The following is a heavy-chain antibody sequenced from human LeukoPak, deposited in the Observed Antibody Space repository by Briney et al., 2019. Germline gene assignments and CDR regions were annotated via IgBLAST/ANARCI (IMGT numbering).Heavy chain of an antibody. D-gene: IGHD5-24*01. CDR1: GGSFSGYY. Sequence: SETLSLTCAVYGGSFSGYYWSWIRQPPGKGLEWIGYIYYSGSTYYNPSLKSRVTISVDTSKNQFSLELSSVTAADTAVYYCARVEAATTNPRFDYWGQGTLVTVSS. J-gene: IGHJ4*02. V-gene: IGHV4-34*09. CDR2: IYYSGST. CDR3: ARVEAATTNPRFDY.